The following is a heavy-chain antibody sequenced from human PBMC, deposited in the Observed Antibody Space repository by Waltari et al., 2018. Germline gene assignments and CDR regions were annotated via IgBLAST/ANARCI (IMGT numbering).Heavy chain of an antibody. CDR2: IRYDGSNK. J-gene: IGHJ1*01. CDR3: AKDAQYFQH. CDR1: GFTFSSYG. V-gene: IGHV3-30*02. Sequence: QVQLVESGGGVVQPGGSLRLSCAASGFTFSSYGMPWVRQAPGKGLEWVAFIRYDGSNKYYADSVKGRFTISRDNSKNTLYLQMNSLRAEDTAVYYCAKDAQYFQHWGQGTLVTVSS.